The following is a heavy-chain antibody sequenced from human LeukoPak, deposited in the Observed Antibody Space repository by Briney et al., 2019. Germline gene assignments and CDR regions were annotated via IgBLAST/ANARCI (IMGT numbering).Heavy chain of an antibody. V-gene: IGHV4-59*12. CDR2: IYYSGST. CDR1: GGSISSYY. J-gene: IGHJ5*02. CDR3: AREVIAAHNWFDP. D-gene: IGHD6-6*01. Sequence: SETLSLTCTVSGGSISSYYWSWIRQPPGKGLEWIGYIYYSGSTNYNPSLKSRVTISVDTSKNQFSLKLSSVTAADTAVYHCAREVIAAHNWFDPWGQGTLVTVSS.